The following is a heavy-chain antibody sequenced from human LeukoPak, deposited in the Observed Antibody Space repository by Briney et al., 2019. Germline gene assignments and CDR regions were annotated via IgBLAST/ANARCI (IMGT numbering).Heavy chain of an antibody. V-gene: IGHV3-21*01. CDR1: GFTFSSYI. J-gene: IGHJ3*02. Sequence: GGSLRLSCAASGFTFSSYIMNWVRQAPGKGLEWVSSISSSSSYIYYADSVKGRFTISRDNAKNSLYLQMNSLRAEDTAVYYCARAPSAGNAFDIWGQGTMVTVSS. D-gene: IGHD4-23*01. CDR2: ISSSSSYI. CDR3: ARAPSAGNAFDI.